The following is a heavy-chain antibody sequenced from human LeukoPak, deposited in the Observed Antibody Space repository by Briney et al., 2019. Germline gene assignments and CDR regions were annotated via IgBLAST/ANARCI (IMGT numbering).Heavy chain of an antibody. CDR1: GFTFSDYY. Sequence: KLGGCLRLSCAASGFTFSDYYMSWIRQAPGKGLEWVSYISISGSTTNYADSVKGRFTISTDNAKNTLYLQMNSLRAEDSAVYYCARDRTGRYYYYYYMDVWGKGTTVTVSS. J-gene: IGHJ6*03. CDR2: ISISGSTT. CDR3: ARDRTGRYYYYYYMDV. D-gene: IGHD4-17*01. V-gene: IGHV3-11*01.